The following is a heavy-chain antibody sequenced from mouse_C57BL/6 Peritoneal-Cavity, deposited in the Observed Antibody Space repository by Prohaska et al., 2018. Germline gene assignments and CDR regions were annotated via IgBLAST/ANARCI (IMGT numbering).Heavy chain of an antibody. CDR3: TRERDGLDY. J-gene: IGHJ2*01. V-gene: IGHV1-26*01. Sequence: VQLPQSGPELVKPGASVKISCKASGYTFTDYYMNWVKQSHGKSLEWIGDINPNNGGTSYNQKFKGKDTLTVDKSASTAYMEHRSLTSEDSAVYYCTRERDGLDYWGQGTTLTVSS. D-gene: IGHD2-3*01. CDR1: GYTFTDYY. CDR2: INPNNGGT.